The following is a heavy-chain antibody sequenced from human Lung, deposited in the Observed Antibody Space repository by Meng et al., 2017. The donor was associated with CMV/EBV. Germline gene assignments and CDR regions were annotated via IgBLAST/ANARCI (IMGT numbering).Heavy chain of an antibody. J-gene: IGHJ4*02. Sequence: SVXVSRMASVGTFSTYTITWVRQDPGQGLEWMGRITPILGIANYARKFQDRAAITADKSTTPAYMELRSLRSEDTAVYYCAREVLGGWGSYYYDYWGQGXLVTVSS. CDR2: ITPILGIA. V-gene: IGHV1-69*04. CDR3: AREVLGGWGSYYYDY. CDR1: VGTFSTYT. D-gene: IGHD3-10*01.